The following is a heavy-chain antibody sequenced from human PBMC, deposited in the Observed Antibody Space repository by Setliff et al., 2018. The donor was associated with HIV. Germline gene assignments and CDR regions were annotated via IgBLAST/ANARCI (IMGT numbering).Heavy chain of an antibody. CDR2: ILHDGSDK. J-gene: IGHJ4*02. V-gene: IGHV3-30*02. Sequence: PGGSLRLSCVASGFTFSSYGMHWVRQAPGKGLEWVAFILHDGSDKNCSDSVKGRLTISRDSSKNTLYLQMTSPRTEDTAVYYCTKNLYTSRCSPLDYWGQGTLVTVSS. CDR1: GFTFSSYG. CDR3: TKNLYTSRCSPLDY. D-gene: IGHD6-13*01.